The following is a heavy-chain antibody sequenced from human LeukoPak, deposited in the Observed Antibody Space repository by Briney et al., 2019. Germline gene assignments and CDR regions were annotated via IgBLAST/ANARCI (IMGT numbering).Heavy chain of an antibody. Sequence: PGGSLRLSCAASGFTFSSYRMNWVRQAPGKGLEWVSNIRSSSSTMYYADSVKGRFTISRDNAKSSLYLQMNSLRAEDTAVYYCARDEYSSGWSYISSYYMDVWGKGTTVTVSS. CDR3: ARDEYSSGWSYISSYYMDV. CDR2: IRSSSSTM. CDR1: GFTFSSYR. V-gene: IGHV3-48*01. J-gene: IGHJ6*03. D-gene: IGHD6-19*01.